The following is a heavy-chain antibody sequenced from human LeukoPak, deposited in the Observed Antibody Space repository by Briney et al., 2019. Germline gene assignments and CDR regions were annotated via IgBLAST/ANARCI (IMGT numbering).Heavy chain of an antibody. Sequence: SETLSLTCTVSRGSISSYYWSWIRQPSGKGLEWIGYIYYSGSTNYNPSLKSRVTISVGTSKNQFSLKLSSVTAADTAVYYCARHATHDYGDYGGYFDLWGRGTLVTVSS. CDR2: IYYSGST. CDR1: RGSISSYY. V-gene: IGHV4-59*08. D-gene: IGHD4-17*01. J-gene: IGHJ2*01. CDR3: ARHATHDYGDYGGYFDL.